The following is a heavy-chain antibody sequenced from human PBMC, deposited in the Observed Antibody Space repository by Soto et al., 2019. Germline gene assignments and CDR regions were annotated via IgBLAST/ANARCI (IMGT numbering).Heavy chain of an antibody. D-gene: IGHD2-21*02. Sequence: EVQLLESGGGLVQPGGSLRLSCAASGFTFSSYAMNWVRQAPGKGLEWVSAISGSGGSIYYADSVKGRFTISRDNSKNTLYLQMNSLRAEDTAVYYCAKRLLRTMDFDYWGQGTLVTVSS. CDR3: AKRLLRTMDFDY. J-gene: IGHJ4*02. CDR1: GFTFSSYA. V-gene: IGHV3-23*01. CDR2: ISGSGGSI.